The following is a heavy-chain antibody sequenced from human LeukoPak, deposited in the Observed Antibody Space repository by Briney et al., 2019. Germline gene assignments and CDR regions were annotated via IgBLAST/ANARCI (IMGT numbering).Heavy chain of an antibody. D-gene: IGHD6-19*01. V-gene: IGHV3-7*01. CDR1: GFTFSSYW. CDR3: ARGARQWLVPDFDY. CDR2: IKQDGSEK. J-gene: IGHJ4*02. Sequence: GGSLRLSCAASGFTFSSYWMSWVRQAPGKGLEWVANIKQDGSEKYYVDSVKGRFTIYRDNAKNSLYLQMNSLRAEDTAVYYCARGARQWLVPDFDYWGQGTLVTVSS.